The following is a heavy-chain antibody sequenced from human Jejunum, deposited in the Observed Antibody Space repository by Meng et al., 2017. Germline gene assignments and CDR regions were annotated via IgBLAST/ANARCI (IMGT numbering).Heavy chain of an antibody. V-gene: IGHV6-1*01. Sequence: QSRLQQLGPGLVQPSQTLSLTCRISGDSVSSNSAAWNWIRQSPSRGLEWLGRTYYRSKYYNDYALSVKSRITINPDTSKNQFSLQLNSVTPEDTAIYYCARDWGDVRGGFDFWGQGTLVTVSS. D-gene: IGHD3-10*02. CDR2: TYYRSKYYN. CDR3: ARDWGDVRGGFDF. J-gene: IGHJ4*02. CDR1: GDSVSSNSAA.